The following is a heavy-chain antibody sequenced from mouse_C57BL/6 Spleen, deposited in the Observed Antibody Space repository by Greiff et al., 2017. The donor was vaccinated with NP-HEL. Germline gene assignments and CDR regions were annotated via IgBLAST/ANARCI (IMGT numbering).Heavy chain of an antibody. Sequence: VQLQQPGAELVRPGSSVKLSCKASGYTFTSYWMHWVKQRPIQGLEWIGNIDPSDSETHYNQKFKDKATLTVDKSSSTAYMQLSSLTSEDSAVYYCAKEGLYGSSPFGYWGQGTLVTVSA. CDR2: IDPSDSET. CDR1: GYTFTSYW. CDR3: AKEGLYGSSPFGY. D-gene: IGHD1-1*01. V-gene: IGHV1-52*01. J-gene: IGHJ3*01.